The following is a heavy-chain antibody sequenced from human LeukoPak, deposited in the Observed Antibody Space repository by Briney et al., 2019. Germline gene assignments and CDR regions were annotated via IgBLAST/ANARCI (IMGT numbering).Heavy chain of an antibody. D-gene: IGHD3-10*01. Sequence: SETLSLTCTVSGGSISSGGYYWSWIRQHPGKGLGWIGYIYYSGSTYYNPSLKSRVTISVDTSKNQFSLKLSSVTAADTAVYYCARGTVFSWFGEFDYWGQGTLVTVSS. CDR1: GGSISSGGYY. J-gene: IGHJ4*02. CDR2: IYYSGST. V-gene: IGHV4-31*03. CDR3: ARGTVFSWFGEFDY.